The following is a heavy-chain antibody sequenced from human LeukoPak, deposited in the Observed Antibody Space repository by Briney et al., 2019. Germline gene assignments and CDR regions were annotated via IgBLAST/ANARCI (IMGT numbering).Heavy chain of an antibody. CDR2: INHSGST. J-gene: IGHJ4*02. V-gene: IGHV4-34*01. CDR3: ARAVDTAMVRPFDY. D-gene: IGHD5-18*01. Sequence: SETLSLTCAVYGGSFSGYYWSWIRQPPGKGLEWIGEINHSGSTNYNPSLKSRVTISVDTSKNQFSLKLSSVTAADTAVYYCARAVDTAMVRPFDYWGQGTLVTVSS. CDR1: GGSFSGYY.